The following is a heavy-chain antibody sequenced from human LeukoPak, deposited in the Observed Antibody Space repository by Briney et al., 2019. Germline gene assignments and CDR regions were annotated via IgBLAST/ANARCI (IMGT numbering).Heavy chain of an antibody. CDR3: AKEGTPQVSTWYDL. CDR2: ISYEGGTQ. CDR1: GXTLSPYG. Sequence: GGSLRLSCAASGXTLSPYGMHWVRQAPGKGLEWVAVISYEGGTQHYADSVKGRYIISRDNPRNTLYLQMNNLRTEDTAVYYCAKEGTPQVSTWYDLWGQGTQVIVSS. V-gene: IGHV3-30*18. J-gene: IGHJ5*02. D-gene: IGHD3-10*01.